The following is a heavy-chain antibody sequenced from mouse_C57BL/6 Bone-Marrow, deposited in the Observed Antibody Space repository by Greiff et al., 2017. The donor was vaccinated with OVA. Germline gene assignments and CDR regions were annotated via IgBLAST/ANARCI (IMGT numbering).Heavy chain of an antibody. D-gene: IGHD2-3*01. J-gene: IGHJ1*03. CDR2: IYPGSGST. CDR3: ARRDGYYVWYFDV. V-gene: IGHV1-55*01. Sequence: QVQLQQPGAELVKPGASVKMSCKASGYTFTSYWITWVKQRPGQGLEWIGDIYPGSGSTNYNEKFKSKATLTVDTSSSTADMQLSSLTSEDSAVYYCARRDGYYVWYFDVWGTGTTVTVSS. CDR1: GYTFTSYW.